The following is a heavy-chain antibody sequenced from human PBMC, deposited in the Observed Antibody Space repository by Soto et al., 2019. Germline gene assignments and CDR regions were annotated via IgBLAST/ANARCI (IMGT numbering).Heavy chain of an antibody. D-gene: IGHD2-15*01. V-gene: IGHV3-23*01. J-gene: IGHJ3*02. Sequence: EVQLLESGGGLVQPGGSLRLSCAASGFTFSSHGMNWVRQAPGKGLEWVSFISGSACTTFYADSVKGRFTISRDNSKNTLYLQMNSLRAEDTALYYCAKDRCVEGSSVRAFDIWCQGTMVTDSS. CDR3: AKDRCVEGSSVRAFDI. CDR1: GFTFSSHG. CDR2: ISGSACTT.